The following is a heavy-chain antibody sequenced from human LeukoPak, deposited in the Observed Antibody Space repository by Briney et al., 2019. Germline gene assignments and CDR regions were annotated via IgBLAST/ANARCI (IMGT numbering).Heavy chain of an antibody. CDR3: ATDFWSGTNIIDY. J-gene: IGHJ4*02. V-gene: IGHV4-59*04. Sequence: SETLSLTCTVSGGSISSYYWGWIRQPPGKGLEWIGNIYHNGSTDYNPSLKSRVTIPVDTSKNQFSLKLSSVTAADTAVYYCATDFWSGTNIIDYWGQGTLVTVSS. CDR1: GGSISSYY. CDR2: IYHNGST. D-gene: IGHD3-3*01.